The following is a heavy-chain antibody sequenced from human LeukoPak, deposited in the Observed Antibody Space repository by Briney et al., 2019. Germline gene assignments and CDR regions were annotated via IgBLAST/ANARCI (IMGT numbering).Heavy chain of an antibody. CDR3: ARDYLSSGWYVASYDY. J-gene: IGHJ4*02. V-gene: IGHV3-30*04. Sequence: GRSLRLSCAASGFLFSSYAMDWVRQSPGKGLEWVAAISRDGSDTYYADSVKGRFTISRDNSKNTVYLEISNLRVEDTAVYFCARDYLSSGWYVASYDYWGRGTLAIVSS. D-gene: IGHD6-19*01. CDR1: GFLFSSYA. CDR2: ISRDGSDT.